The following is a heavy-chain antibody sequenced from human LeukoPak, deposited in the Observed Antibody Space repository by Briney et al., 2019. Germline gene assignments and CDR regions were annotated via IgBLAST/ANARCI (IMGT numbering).Heavy chain of an antibody. D-gene: IGHD3-22*01. V-gene: IGHV3-53*01. Sequence: PGGSLRLSCAASGFTVSSNYMSWVRQAPGKGLEWVSVIYSGGSTYYADSVKGRFTISRDNSKNTLYLQMNSLRAEDTAVYYCARVYFDSSGYPTTDYFDYWGQGTLVTVSS. CDR3: ARVYFDSSGYPTTDYFDY. CDR1: GFTVSSNY. CDR2: IYSGGST. J-gene: IGHJ4*02.